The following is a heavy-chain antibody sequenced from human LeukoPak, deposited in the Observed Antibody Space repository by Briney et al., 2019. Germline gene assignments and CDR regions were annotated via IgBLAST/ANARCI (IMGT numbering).Heavy chain of an antibody. CDR1: GFTFSSYA. CDR2: ISGSGGST. V-gene: IGHV3-23*01. CDR3: AKGGFGVVAYYYYYMDV. D-gene: IGHD3-3*01. J-gene: IGHJ6*03. Sequence: PGGSLRLSCAASGFTFSSYAMSWVRQAPGKGLEWVSAISGSGGSTYYADSVKGRFTISRDNSKNTLYLQMNSLRAEDTAVCYCAKGGFGVVAYYYYYMDVWGKGTTVTVSS.